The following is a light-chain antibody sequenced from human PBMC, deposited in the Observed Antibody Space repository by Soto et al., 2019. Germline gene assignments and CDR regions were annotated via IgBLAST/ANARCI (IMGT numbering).Light chain of an antibody. V-gene: IGKV3-15*01. CDR1: QSVSSN. Sequence: EIVMTHSPATLSVSPGERATLSCRASQSVSSNLAWYQQKPGQAPRLLIYGASTRATGIPDRFSGSGSGTEFTLTISSLQSEDFAVYYCQQYHNWWTFGQGTKVDI. CDR2: GAS. CDR3: QQYHNWWT. J-gene: IGKJ1*01.